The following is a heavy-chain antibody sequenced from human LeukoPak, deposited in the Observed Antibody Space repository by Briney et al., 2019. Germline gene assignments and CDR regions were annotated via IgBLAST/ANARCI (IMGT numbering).Heavy chain of an antibody. CDR3: ATSRAYDYHFDY. J-gene: IGHJ4*02. CDR2: IYYSGST. Sequence: PSETLSLTCTVSGGSISSYYWSWIRQPPGKALEWIGYIYYSGSTNYNPSLKSRVTISVATSKNQFSLKLSSVTAADTAVYYCATSRAYDYHFDYWGQGTLVTVSS. V-gene: IGHV4-59*01. D-gene: IGHD5-12*01. CDR1: GGSISSYY.